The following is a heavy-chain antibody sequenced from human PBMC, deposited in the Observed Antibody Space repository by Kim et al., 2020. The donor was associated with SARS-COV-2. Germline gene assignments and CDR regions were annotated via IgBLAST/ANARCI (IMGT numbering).Heavy chain of an antibody. Sequence: GESLKISCKGSGYSFTSYWIGWVRQMPGKGLEWMGIIYPGDSDTRYSPSFQGQVTISADKSISTAYLQWSSLKASDTAMYYCARRDPGEAMIVVVDAFDIWGQGTMVTVSS. V-gene: IGHV5-51*01. CDR1: GYSFTSYW. D-gene: IGHD3-22*01. CDR2: IYPGDSDT. CDR3: ARRDPGEAMIVVVDAFDI. J-gene: IGHJ3*02.